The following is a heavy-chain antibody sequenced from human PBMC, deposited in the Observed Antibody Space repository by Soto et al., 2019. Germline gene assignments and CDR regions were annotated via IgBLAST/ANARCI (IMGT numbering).Heavy chain of an antibody. CDR3: ARGPLAITMIVGDDAFDI. CDR1: GYTFTSYD. CDR2: MNPNSGNT. J-gene: IGHJ3*02. D-gene: IGHD3-22*01. V-gene: IGHV1-8*01. Sequence: EASVKVSCKASGYTFTSYDINWVRQATGQGLEWMGWMNPNSGNTGYAQKFQGRVTMTRNTSISTAYMELSSLRSEDTAVYYCARGPLAITMIVGDDAFDIWGQGTMVTVSS.